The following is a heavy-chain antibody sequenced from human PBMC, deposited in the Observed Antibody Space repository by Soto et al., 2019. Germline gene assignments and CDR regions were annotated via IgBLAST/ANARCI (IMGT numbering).Heavy chain of an antibody. J-gene: IGHJ6*02. V-gene: IGHV1-2*02. CDR3: AKELQRGMAV. D-gene: IGHD4-4*01. Sequence: QVHLVQSGAEVKQPGASVKVSCKASGYTFSVYHMHWVRQAPGQGLERMGWVHPNSGGTNYAQSCEDRVTMTRDTSSNTAYMELSRLTSSDTAVYYCAKELQRGMAVWGQGTTATVSS. CDR2: VHPNSGGT. CDR1: GYTFSVYH.